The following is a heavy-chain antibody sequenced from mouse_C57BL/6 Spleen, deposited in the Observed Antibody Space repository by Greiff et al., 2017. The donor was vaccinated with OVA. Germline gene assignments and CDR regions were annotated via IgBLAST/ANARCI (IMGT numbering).Heavy chain of an antibody. J-gene: IGHJ2*01. CDR3: KGHYYGSSNYFDY. V-gene: IGHV1-15*01. D-gene: IGHD1-1*01. Sequence: QVQLQQSGAELVRPGASVTLSCKASGYTFTDYEMHWVKQTPVHGLEWIGAIDPETGGTAYNQKFKGKAILTADKSSSTAYMELRSLTSEDSAVYYCKGHYYGSSNYFDYWGQGTTLTVSS. CDR1: GYTFTDYE. CDR2: IDPETGGT.